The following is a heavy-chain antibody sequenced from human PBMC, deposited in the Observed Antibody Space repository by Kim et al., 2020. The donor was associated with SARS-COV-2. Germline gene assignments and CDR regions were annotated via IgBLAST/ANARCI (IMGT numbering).Heavy chain of an antibody. Sequence: SETLSLTCTVSGGSISSSSYYWGWIRQPPGKGLEWIGSIYYSGSTYYNPSLKSRVTISVDTSKNQFSLKLSSVTAADTAVYYCARRRYLFGEFDYWGQGTLVTVSS. CDR2: IYYSGST. D-gene: IGHD3-10*01. V-gene: IGHV4-39*01. CDR3: ARRRYLFGEFDY. J-gene: IGHJ4*02. CDR1: GGSISSSSYY.